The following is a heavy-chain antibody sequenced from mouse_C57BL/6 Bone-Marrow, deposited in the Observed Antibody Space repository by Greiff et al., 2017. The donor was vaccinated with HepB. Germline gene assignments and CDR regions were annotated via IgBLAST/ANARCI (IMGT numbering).Heavy chain of an antibody. D-gene: IGHD2-5*01. V-gene: IGHV1-5*01. CDR2: IYPGNSDT. CDR1: GYTFTSYW. Sequence: EVQLQQSGTVLARPGASVKMSCKTSGYTFTSYWMHWVKQRPGQGLEWIGAIYPGNSDTSYNQKFKGKAKLTAVTSASTAYMGLSSLTNEDSAVYYCTRSAYYSNYLAWFAYWGQGTLVTVSA. CDR3: TRSAYYSNYLAWFAY. J-gene: IGHJ3*01.